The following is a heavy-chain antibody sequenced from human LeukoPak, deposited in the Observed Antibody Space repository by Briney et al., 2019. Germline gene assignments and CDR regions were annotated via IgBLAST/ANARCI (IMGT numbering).Heavy chain of an antibody. Sequence: ASVKVSCKVSGYTLTELSMHWVRQAPGKGLEWMGGFDPEDGETIYAQKFQGRVTMTEDTSTDTAYMELSSLRSEDTAVYYCATYSLSGLWFRELSDWGQGTLVTVSS. J-gene: IGHJ4*02. CDR3: ATYSLSGLWFRELSD. D-gene: IGHD3-10*01. CDR1: GYTLTELS. V-gene: IGHV1-24*01. CDR2: FDPEDGET.